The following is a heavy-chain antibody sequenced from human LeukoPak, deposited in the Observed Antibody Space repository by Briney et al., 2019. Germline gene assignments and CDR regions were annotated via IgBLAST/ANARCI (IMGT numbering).Heavy chain of an antibody. CDR1: GYTFTSYG. CDR2: ISAYNGNT. D-gene: IGHD3-10*01. Sequence: ASVKVSCKASGYTFTSYGISWVRQAPGQGLEWMGWISAYNGNTNYAQKFQGRVTMTRDTSISTAYMELSRLRSDDTAVYYCARDLWFGELLVDVWGKGTTVTVSS. CDR3: ARDLWFGELLVDV. V-gene: IGHV1-18*01. J-gene: IGHJ6*04.